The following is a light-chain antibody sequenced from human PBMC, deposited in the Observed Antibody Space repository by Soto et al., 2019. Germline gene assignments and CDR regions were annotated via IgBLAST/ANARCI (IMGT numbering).Light chain of an antibody. CDR2: GAS. J-gene: IGKJ5*01. V-gene: IGKV3-20*01. Sequence: ETVLTQSPGTLYFSPGERATLSCRASQSVGNSHVAWYQQRRGLPPRLLIYGASNRPTGIPDRFSGSGSGAEFTLTISRLEPEDFAVYFRQQHGTPPPGPFGQGTRLEI. CDR1: QSVGNSH. CDR3: QQHGTPPPGP.